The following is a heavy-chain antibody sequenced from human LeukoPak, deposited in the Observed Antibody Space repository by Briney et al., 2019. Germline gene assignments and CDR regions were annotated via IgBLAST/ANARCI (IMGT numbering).Heavy chain of an antibody. CDR2: IYYSGST. CDR1: GGSISSYY. J-gene: IGHJ3*02. V-gene: IGHV4-59*01. D-gene: IGHD4-11*01. CDR3: ARKITTRPDDAFDI. Sequence: SETLSLTCTASGGSISSYYWSWIRQPPGKGLEWIGYIYYSGSTNYNPSLKSRVTITVDTSKNQFPLKLTSVTAADTAVYYCARKITTRPDDAFDIWGQGTMVTVSS.